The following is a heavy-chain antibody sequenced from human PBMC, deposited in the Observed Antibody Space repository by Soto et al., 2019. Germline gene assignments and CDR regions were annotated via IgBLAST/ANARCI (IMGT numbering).Heavy chain of an antibody. CDR1: GFTFSSYW. CDR3: ARRERHYDFWSGYPSYYFDY. D-gene: IGHD3-3*01. CDR2: IKQDGSEK. J-gene: IGHJ4*02. V-gene: IGHV3-7*01. Sequence: LRLSCAGSGFTFSSYWMSWVRQAPGKGLEWVANIKQDGSEKYYVDSVKGRFTISRDNAKNSLYLQMNSLRAEDTAVYYCARRERHYDFWSGYPSYYFDYWGQGTLVTVSS.